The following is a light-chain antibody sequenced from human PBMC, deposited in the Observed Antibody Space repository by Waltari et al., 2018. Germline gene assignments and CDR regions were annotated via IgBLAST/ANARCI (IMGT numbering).Light chain of an antibody. CDR3: SSYTSSGTYV. V-gene: IGLV2-14*01. CDR1: SGDVGDYNH. CDR2: GVN. Sequence: QSALTQPASVSGSPGQSITISCTGTSGDVGDYNHVSWYQQPPGKAPKLMIYGVNNRPPGISNRFSGSKSGNTASLTISGLQAEDEADYYCSSYTSSGTYVFGVGTKVTVL. J-gene: IGLJ1*01.